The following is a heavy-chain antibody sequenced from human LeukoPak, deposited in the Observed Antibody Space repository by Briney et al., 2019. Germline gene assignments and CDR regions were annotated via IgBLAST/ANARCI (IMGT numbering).Heavy chain of an antibody. Sequence: PSETLSLTCTVSGGSISRYYWSWIRQPPGKGLEWIGYIYYSGSTNYNSSLKSRVTISVDTSKNQFSLKLSSVTAADTAVYYCASSSSTRSLFDYWGQGTLVTVSS. J-gene: IGHJ4*02. CDR1: GGSISRYY. V-gene: IGHV4-59*12. CDR2: IYYSGST. CDR3: ASSSSTRSLFDY. D-gene: IGHD2-2*01.